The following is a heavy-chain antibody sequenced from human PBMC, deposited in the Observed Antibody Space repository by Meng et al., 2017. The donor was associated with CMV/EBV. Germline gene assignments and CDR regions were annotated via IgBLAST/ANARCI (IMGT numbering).Heavy chain of an antibody. Sequence: SLKISCAASGFTFHDYAIHWVRQAPGKGLEWVSGISWNSGVIDYADSVKGRFTISRDNAKNSLYLQMNSLRSEDTAVYFCAKDTIEAAAYGAFDMWGRGTMVTVSS. CDR1: GFTFHDYA. V-gene: IGHV3-9*01. D-gene: IGHD2-2*01. J-gene: IGHJ3*02. CDR2: ISWNSGVI. CDR3: AKDTIEAAAYGAFDM.